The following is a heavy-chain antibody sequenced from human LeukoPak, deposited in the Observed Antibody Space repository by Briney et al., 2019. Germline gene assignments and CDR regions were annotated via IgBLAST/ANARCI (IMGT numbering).Heavy chain of an antibody. V-gene: IGHV1-69*06. CDR3: ARDYSGSGSYENWFDP. CDR2: IIPIFGTA. CDR1: GDTFSSYT. J-gene: IGHJ5*02. Sequence: ASVKVSCKASGDTFSSYTISWVRQAPGQGLEWMGGIIPIFGTANYAQKFQGRVTITADKSTSTAYMELSSLRSEDTAVYYCARDYSGSGSYENWFDPWGQGTLVTASS. D-gene: IGHD3-10*01.